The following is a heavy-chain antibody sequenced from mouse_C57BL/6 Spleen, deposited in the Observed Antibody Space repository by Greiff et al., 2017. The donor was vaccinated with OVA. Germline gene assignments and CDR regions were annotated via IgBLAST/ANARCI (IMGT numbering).Heavy chain of an antibody. CDR3: ARHDGSREGNYFDY. D-gene: IGHD1-1*01. J-gene: IGHJ2*01. Sequence: EVQLQESGGDLVKPGGSLKLSCAASGFTFSSYGMSWVRQTPDKRLEWVATISSGGSYTYYPDSVKGRFTISRDNAKNTLYLQMSSLKSEDTAMYYCARHDGSREGNYFDYWGQGTTLTVSS. V-gene: IGHV5-6*01. CDR1: GFTFSSYG. CDR2: ISSGGSYT.